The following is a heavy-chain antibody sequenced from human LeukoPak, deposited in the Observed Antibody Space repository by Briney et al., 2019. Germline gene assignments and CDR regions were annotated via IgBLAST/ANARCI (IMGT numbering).Heavy chain of an antibody. V-gene: IGHV3-23*01. CDR3: ASPPFTYYYDSSGYYPYYFDY. Sequence: GGSLRLSCAASGFTFSSYAMSWVRQAPGKGLEWVSAISGSGGSTYYADSVKGRFTISRDNSKNTLYLQMNSLRAEDTAVYYCASPPFTYYYDSSGYYPYYFDYWGQGTLVTVSS. CDR1: GFTFSSYA. CDR2: ISGSGGST. D-gene: IGHD3-22*01. J-gene: IGHJ4*02.